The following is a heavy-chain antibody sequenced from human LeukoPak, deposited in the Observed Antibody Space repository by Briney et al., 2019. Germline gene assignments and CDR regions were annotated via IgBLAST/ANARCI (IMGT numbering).Heavy chain of an antibody. V-gene: IGHV1-69*13. CDR3: ARDHYYYDSSGYYRNWFDP. CDR2: IIPIFGTA. Sequence: SVKVSCKASGYTFTSYAMNWVRQAPGQGLEWMGGIIPIFGTANYAQKFQGRVTITADESTSTAYMELSSLRSEDTAVYYCARDHYYYDSSGYYRNWFDPWGQGTLVTVSS. J-gene: IGHJ5*02. CDR1: GYTFTSYA. D-gene: IGHD3-22*01.